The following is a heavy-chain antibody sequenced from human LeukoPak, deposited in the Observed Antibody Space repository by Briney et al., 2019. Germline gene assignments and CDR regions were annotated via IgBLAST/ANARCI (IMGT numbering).Heavy chain of an antibody. Sequence: GGSLRLSCAASGFTFSSYSMNWVRQAPGKGLEWVSSISSSSSYIYYADSVKGRFTISRDNAKNSLYLQMNSLRAEDTAVYYCARDSGSAAFDIWGQGTMVSVSS. CDR2: ISSSSSYI. J-gene: IGHJ3*02. CDR1: GFTFSSYS. D-gene: IGHD3-10*01. V-gene: IGHV3-21*01. CDR3: ARDSGSAAFDI.